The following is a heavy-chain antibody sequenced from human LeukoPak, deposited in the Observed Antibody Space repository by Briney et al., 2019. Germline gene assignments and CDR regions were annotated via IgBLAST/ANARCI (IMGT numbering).Heavy chain of an antibody. Sequence: SETLPLTCAVYGGSFSGYYWIWIRQPPGKGLEWIGDINHSGITNYNPSLKSRVTISLDTSKYQFSLQLSSVTAADTAVYYCASIPGMSSGGDILLDYWGQGTLVTVSS. D-gene: IGHD2-21*02. CDR2: INHSGIT. V-gene: IGHV4-34*01. CDR1: GGSFSGYY. CDR3: ASIPGMSSGGDILLDY. J-gene: IGHJ4*02.